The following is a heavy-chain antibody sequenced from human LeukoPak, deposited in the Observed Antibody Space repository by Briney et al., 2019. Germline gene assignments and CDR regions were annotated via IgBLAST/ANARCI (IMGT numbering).Heavy chain of an antibody. V-gene: IGHV4-4*02. CDR1: GGSISSNNW. D-gene: IGHD1-1*01. CDR2: IYHSGSP. CDR3: ARVNINNWHSCDY. Sequence: PSETLSLTRAVSGGSISSNNWWGWVRQPPGKGLEWIGEIYHSGSPNYNPSLKSRVTISVDKSRNHFSLNLSSVTAADTAVYYCARVNINNWHSCDYWGQGTLVTVFS. J-gene: IGHJ4*02.